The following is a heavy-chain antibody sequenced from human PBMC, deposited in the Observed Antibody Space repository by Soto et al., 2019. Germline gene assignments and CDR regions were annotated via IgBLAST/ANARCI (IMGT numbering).Heavy chain of an antibody. Sequence: QVQLVQSGAEAKKPGASVKVSCKASGYTFIAYHIHWLRQAPGQGLEWMGWINPNSGGTNYAQEFQDRVTMTRDTSISTAYMELSRLTSDDTAMYYCAKDHGSGWYDEFDYWGQGTLVTVSP. J-gene: IGHJ4*02. V-gene: IGHV1-2*02. CDR2: INPNSGGT. CDR3: AKDHGSGWYDEFDY. D-gene: IGHD6-19*01. CDR1: GYTFIAYH.